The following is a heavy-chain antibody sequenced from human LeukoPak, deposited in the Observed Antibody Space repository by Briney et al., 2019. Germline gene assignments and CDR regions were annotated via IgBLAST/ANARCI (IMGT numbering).Heavy chain of an antibody. D-gene: IGHD3-22*01. V-gene: IGHV4-61*01. CDR2: IYYSGST. CDR3: ARAHSSGRTFDY. Sequence: KPSETLPLTCTVSGGSVSSGSYYWSWIRQPPGKGLEWIGYIYYSGSTNYNPSLKSRVTISVDTSKNQFSLKLSSVTAADTAVYYCARAHSSGRTFDYWGQGTLVTVSS. J-gene: IGHJ4*02. CDR1: GGSVSSGSYY.